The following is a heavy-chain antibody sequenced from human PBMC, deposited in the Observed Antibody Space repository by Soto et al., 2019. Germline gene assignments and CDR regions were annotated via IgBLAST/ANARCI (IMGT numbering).Heavy chain of an antibody. CDR1: GGTFSSYA. CDR3: ARDLVTYYYDSSGYTLDYYGMDV. V-gene: IGHV1-69*13. Sequence: ASVKVSCKASGGTFSSYAISWVRQAPGQGLEWMGGIIPIFGTANYAQKFQGRVTITADESTSTAYVELSSLRSEDTAVYYCARDLVTYYYDSSGYTLDYYGMDVWGQGTTVTVSS. CDR2: IIPIFGTA. J-gene: IGHJ6*02. D-gene: IGHD3-22*01.